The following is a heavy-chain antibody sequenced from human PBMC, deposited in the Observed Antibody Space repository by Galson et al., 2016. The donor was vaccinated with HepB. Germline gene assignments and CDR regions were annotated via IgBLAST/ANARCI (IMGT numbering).Heavy chain of an antibody. CDR2: IYPGDPDT. J-gene: IGHJ3*02. D-gene: IGHD2-2*01. CDR3: ARPRVDCSSTNCYLTFVN. Sequence: QSGAEVKKPGESLKISCKGSGYSFSTYWIGWVRQTPGTGLEWTGIIYPGDPDTRYCPSFQGQVTISADKSIGTAYLQWSSLKASDTPMYYCARPRVDCSSTNCYLTFVNWGQGTMVTVSS. V-gene: IGHV5-51*01. CDR1: GYSFSTYW.